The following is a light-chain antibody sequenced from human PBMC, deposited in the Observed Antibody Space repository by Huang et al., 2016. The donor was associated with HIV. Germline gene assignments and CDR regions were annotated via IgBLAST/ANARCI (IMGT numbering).Light chain of an antibody. CDR1: QSVSSY. CDR2: DAS. CDR3: QQRSNWPPT. J-gene: IGKJ4*01. Sequence: IVLTQSPATLSLSPGERATHACRASQSVSSYLAWYQQKPGQAPRLLIYDASNRATGIPARFSGSGSGTDFTLTISSLEPEDFAVYYCQQRSNWPPTFGGGTKVEIK. V-gene: IGKV3-11*01.